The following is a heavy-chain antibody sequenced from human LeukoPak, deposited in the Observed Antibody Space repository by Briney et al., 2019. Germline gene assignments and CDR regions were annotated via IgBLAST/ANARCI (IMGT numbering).Heavy chain of an antibody. J-gene: IGHJ5*02. CDR3: ARDQDSHGPHDRWFDP. CDR1: GGTFSSYA. CDR2: IIPIFGIA. D-gene: IGHD2-15*01. V-gene: IGHV1-69*04. Sequence: GASVKVSCKASGGTFSSYATSWVRQAPGQGLEWMGRIIPIFGIANYAQKFQGRVTITADKSTSTAYMELSSLRSEDTAVYYCARDQDSHGPHDRWFDPWGQGTLVTVSS.